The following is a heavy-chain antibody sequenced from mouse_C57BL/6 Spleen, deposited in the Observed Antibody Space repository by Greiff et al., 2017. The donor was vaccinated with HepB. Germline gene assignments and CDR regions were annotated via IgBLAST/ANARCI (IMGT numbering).Heavy chain of an antibody. V-gene: IGHV14-2*01. D-gene: IGHD1-1*01. J-gene: IGHJ4*01. CDR2: IDPEDGET. Sequence: VQLKESGAELVKPGASVKLSCTASGFNIKDYYMHWVKQRTEQGLEWIGRIDPEDGETKYAPKFQGKATITADTSSNTAYLQLSSLTSEDTAVSFCARRGGSSYDAMDYWGQGTSVTVSS. CDR3: ARRGGSSYDAMDY. CDR1: GFNIKDYY.